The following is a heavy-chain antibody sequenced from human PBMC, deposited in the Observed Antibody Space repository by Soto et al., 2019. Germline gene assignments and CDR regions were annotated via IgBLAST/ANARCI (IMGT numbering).Heavy chain of an antibody. CDR1: GGSISSYY. J-gene: IGHJ6*02. Sequence: SETLSLTCTVSGGSISSYYWSWIRQPPGKGLEWIGYIYYSGSTNYNPSLKSRVTISVDTSKNQFSLKLSSVTAADTAVYYCARAGTRYYYYYGMDVWGQGTTVTVSS. CDR3: ARAGTRYYYYYGMDV. V-gene: IGHV4-59*01. CDR2: IYYSGST. D-gene: IGHD1-1*01.